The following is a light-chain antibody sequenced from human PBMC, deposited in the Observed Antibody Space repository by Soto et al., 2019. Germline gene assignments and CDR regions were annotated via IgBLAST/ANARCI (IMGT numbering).Light chain of an antibody. CDR1: QSVSRSY. CDR3: QQSGSSPIT. J-gene: IGKJ5*01. CDR2: DAS. V-gene: IGKV3D-20*01. Sequence: EIVVAQSPATLSLSPGDRATLSCGASQSVSRSYLAWYQQKPGLAPRLIIYDASTRATGIPDRFSGSGSGTDFTLTISRLEPEDFAVYYCQQSGSSPITFGQGTRLEI.